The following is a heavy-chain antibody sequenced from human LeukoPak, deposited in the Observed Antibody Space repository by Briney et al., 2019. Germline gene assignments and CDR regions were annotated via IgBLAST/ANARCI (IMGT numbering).Heavy chain of an antibody. CDR2: IYTSGST. J-gene: IGHJ6*03. Sequence: PSETLSLTCTVSGGSISSYYWSWIRQPAGKGLEWIGRIYTSGSTNYNPSLKSRVTMSVDTSKNQFSLKLSSVTAADTAVYYCASTVETYYYGSGSYNGYMDVWGKGTTVTIPS. CDR1: GGSISSYY. D-gene: IGHD3-10*01. CDR3: ASTVETYYYGSGSYNGYMDV. V-gene: IGHV4-4*07.